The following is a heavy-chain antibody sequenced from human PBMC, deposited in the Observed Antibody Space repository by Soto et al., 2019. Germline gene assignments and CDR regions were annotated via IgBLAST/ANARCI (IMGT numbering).Heavy chain of an antibody. CDR2: NYYSGST. CDR3: AREGLRMRAFDS. V-gene: IGHV4-31*03. J-gene: IGHJ3*02. CDR1: GGSISSGGYY. Sequence: QVQLQESGPGLVKPSQTLSLTCTVSGGSISSGGYYWSWISQHPGKGLEWIGYNYYSGSTYYNPSLKSRVTLSVGTYKNQFSLKLSSVTAADTAVYYCAREGLRMRAFDSWGQGTMVTVSS. D-gene: IGHD4-17*01.